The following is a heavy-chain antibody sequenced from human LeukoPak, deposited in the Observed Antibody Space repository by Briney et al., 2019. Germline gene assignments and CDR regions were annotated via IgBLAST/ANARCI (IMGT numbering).Heavy chain of an antibody. CDR2: INPNSGGT. CDR3: ARASTWYYYGMDV. Sequence: AASVKVSCKASGYTFTGYYMHWVRQAPGQGLEWMGWINPNSGGTNYAQKFQGRVNMTRDASISTAYMELSRLRSDDTAVYYCARASTWYYYGMDVWGQGTTVTVSS. J-gene: IGHJ6*02. V-gene: IGHV1-2*02. D-gene: IGHD2/OR15-2a*01. CDR1: GYTFTGYY.